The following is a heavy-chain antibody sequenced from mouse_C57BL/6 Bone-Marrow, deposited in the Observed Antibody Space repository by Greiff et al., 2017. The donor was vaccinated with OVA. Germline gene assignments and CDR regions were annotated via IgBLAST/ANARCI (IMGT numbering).Heavy chain of an antibody. CDR2: INPDYGTT. D-gene: IGHD1-1*01. Sequence: VQLQQSGPELVKPGASVKISCKASGYSFTDYNMNWVKQSNGKSLEWIGVINPDYGTTSYNQKFKGKATLTVDQSSSTAYMQLNSLTSDDSAVYYCAFYCGSSYRYFDVWGTGTTVTVSS. V-gene: IGHV1-39*01. J-gene: IGHJ1*03. CDR1: GYSFTDYN. CDR3: AFYCGSSYRYFDV.